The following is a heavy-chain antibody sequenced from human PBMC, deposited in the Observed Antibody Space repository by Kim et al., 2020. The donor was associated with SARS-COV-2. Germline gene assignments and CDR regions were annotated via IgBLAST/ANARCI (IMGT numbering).Heavy chain of an antibody. V-gene: IGHV3-74*01. Sequence: EPVKGRFTNSRDNAKNTLYLQMNSLRDEDTAVYYCARVTAYCGGDCYFDSWGQGTLVAVSS. D-gene: IGHD2-21*02. J-gene: IGHJ4*02. CDR3: ARVTAYCGGDCYFDS.